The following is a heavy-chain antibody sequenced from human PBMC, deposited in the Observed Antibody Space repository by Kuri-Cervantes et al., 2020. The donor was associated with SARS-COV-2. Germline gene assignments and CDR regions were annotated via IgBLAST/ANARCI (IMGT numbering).Heavy chain of an antibody. V-gene: IGHV3-74*01. D-gene: IGHD2-15*01. CDR3: ARVCSGGSCYRY. J-gene: IGHJ4*02. CDR2: MNGDGSSI. CDR1: GFTFSRDT. Sequence: GESLKISCAASGFTFSRDTMYWVRQAPGKGLVWVSRMNGDGSSITYADSVKGRFTISRDNAKNTLYLQMNSLRAEDTAVYYCARVCSGGSCYRYWGQGTLVTVSS.